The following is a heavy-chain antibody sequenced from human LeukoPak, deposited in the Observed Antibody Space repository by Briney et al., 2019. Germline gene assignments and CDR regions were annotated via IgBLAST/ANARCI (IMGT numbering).Heavy chain of an antibody. CDR3: ARVGDSDAFDI. V-gene: IGHV3-66*01. CDR1: GFTVSDNY. J-gene: IGHJ3*02. Sequence: GGSLRLSCAASGFTVSDNYMSWVRQAPGKGLEWVSVIYSDGSTYYADSVKGRFTISRDNSKNTLYLQMGSLRTEDMAVFYCARVGDSDAFDIWGQGTMVTVSS. CDR2: IYSDGST.